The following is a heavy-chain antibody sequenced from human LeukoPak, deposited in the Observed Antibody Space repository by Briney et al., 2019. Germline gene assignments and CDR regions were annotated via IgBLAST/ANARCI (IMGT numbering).Heavy chain of an antibody. CDR3: ARGGQLVHSWFDP. CDR1: GFTFSSYA. V-gene: IGHV3-30*04. J-gene: IGHJ5*02. CDR2: ISYDGSNK. D-gene: IGHD6-13*01. Sequence: GGSLRLSCAASGFTFSSYAMHWVRQAPGKGLEWVAIISYDGSNKYYADSVKGRFTISRDNSKNTLYLQMNSLRAEDTALYYCARGGQLVHSWFDPWGQGTLVTVSS.